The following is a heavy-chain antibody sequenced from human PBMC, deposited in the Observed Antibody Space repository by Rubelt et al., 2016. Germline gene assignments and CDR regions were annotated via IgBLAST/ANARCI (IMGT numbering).Heavy chain of an antibody. CDR1: GFTFSSYS. D-gene: IGHD1-26*01. V-gene: IGHV3-21*05. J-gene: IGHJ4*02. CDR3: AREVGSHGLES. CDR2: ITSSGSYT. Sequence: EVQLVESGGGLVKPGESLRLSCAASGFTFSSYSMNWVRQAPGKGLEWVSYITSSGSYTRYADSVKGRFTISRDNAKNSLYLQMNSLRFEDTAVYYCAREVGSHGLESWGQGTLVTVSS.